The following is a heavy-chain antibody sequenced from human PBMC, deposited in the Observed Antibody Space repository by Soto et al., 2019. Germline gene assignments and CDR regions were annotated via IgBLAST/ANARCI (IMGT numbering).Heavy chain of an antibody. V-gene: IGHV3-48*02. J-gene: IGHJ3*02. Sequence: EVQLVESGGGLVQPGGSLRLSCAASGFTFSSYSMNWVRQAPGKGLEWVSYISSSSSTIYYADSVKGRFTISRDNAKNSLYLQMNSLRDEDTAVYYCASFGYYDYVWGSYRPRIDAFDIWGQGTMVTVSS. D-gene: IGHD3-16*02. CDR1: GFTFSSYS. CDR3: ASFGYYDYVWGSYRPRIDAFDI. CDR2: ISSSSSTI.